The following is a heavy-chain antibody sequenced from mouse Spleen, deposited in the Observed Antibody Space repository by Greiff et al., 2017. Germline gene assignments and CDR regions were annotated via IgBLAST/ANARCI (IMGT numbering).Heavy chain of an antibody. CDR3: ATGDYDAWFAY. CDR1: GYTFTSYW. J-gene: IGHJ3*01. CDR2: IHPSDSDT. D-gene: IGHD2-4*01. Sequence: QVQLKQPGAELVKPGASVKVSCKASGYTFTSYWMHWVKQRPGQGLEWIGRIHPSDSDTNYNQKFKGKATLTVDKSSSTAYMQLSSLTSEDSAVYYCATGDYDAWFAYWGQGTLVTVSA. V-gene: IGHV1-74*01.